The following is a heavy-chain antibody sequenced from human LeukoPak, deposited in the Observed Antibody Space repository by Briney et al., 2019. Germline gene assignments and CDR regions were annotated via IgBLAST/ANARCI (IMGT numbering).Heavy chain of an antibody. D-gene: IGHD3-22*01. CDR3: ARDHDSSGYRGYYYYYMDV. V-gene: IGHV1-46*01. CDR1: GYTFINYY. J-gene: IGHJ6*03. Sequence: GASVKVSCKASGYTFINYYMHWVRQAPGQGLEWMGIINPSGGTTSYAQNFQGRVTMTRDTSKNQFSLKLSSVTAADTAVYYCARDHDSSGYRGYYYYYMDVWGKGTTVTISS. CDR2: INPSGGTT.